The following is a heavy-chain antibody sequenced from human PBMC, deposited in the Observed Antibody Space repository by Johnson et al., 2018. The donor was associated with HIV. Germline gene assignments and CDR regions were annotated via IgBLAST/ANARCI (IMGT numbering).Heavy chain of an antibody. J-gene: IGHJ3*02. D-gene: IGHD4-23*01. CDR1: GFTFDDYA. CDR3: ANDYGGKGGNAFDI. Sequence: VQLVESGGGLVQPGRSLRLSCAASGFTFDDYAMHWVRQAPGKGLEWVSGISWNSGSIGYADSVKGRFTISRDNAKNSLYLQMNSLRAEDTALYYCANDYGGKGGNAFDIWGQGTMVTVSS. CDR2: ISWNSGSI. V-gene: IGHV3-9*01.